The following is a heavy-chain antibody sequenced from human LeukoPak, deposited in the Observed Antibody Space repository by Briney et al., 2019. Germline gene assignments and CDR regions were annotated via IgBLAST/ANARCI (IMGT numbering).Heavy chain of an antibody. CDR2: TSGSGGNP. V-gene: IGHV3-23*01. D-gene: IGHD3-10*01. J-gene: IGHJ4*02. CDR1: GFAFSSYA. CDR3: AKETGIILVRGAVDY. Sequence: GGSLRLSCAAPGFAFSSYAMSWVRQAPGKGLEWVSVTSGSGGNPYYADSVKGRFTISRDNSKNTLYLHMNSLRAEDTALYYCAKETGIILVRGAVDYWGQGTLVTVSS.